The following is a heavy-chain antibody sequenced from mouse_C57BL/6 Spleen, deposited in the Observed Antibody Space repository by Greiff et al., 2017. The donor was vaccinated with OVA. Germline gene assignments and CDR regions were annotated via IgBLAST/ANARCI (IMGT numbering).Heavy chain of an antibody. V-gene: IGHV1-50*01. Sequence: VQLQQPGAELVKPGASVKLSCKASGYTFTSYWMQWVKQRPGQGLEWIGEIDPSDSYTNYNQKFKGKATLTVDTSSSTAYMQLSSLTSEDSAVYYCARSSSGYYAMDYWGQGTSVTVSS. CDR3: ARSSSGYYAMDY. CDR1: GYTFTSYW. CDR2: IDPSDSYT. J-gene: IGHJ4*01. D-gene: IGHD3-2*02.